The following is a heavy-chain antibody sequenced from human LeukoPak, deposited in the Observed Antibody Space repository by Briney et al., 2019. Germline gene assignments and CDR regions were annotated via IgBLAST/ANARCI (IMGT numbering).Heavy chain of an antibody. CDR3: ARRVAARPLYWFDP. J-gene: IGHJ5*02. D-gene: IGHD6-6*01. V-gene: IGHV4-4*07. CDR1: GGSISSYY. CDR2: IYTSGST. Sequence: SETLSLTCTVSGGSISSYYWSWIRQPAGKGLEWIGRIYTSGSTNYNPSLKSRVTMSVDTSKNQFSLKLSSVTAADTAVYYCARRVAARPLYWFDPWGQGTLVTVSS.